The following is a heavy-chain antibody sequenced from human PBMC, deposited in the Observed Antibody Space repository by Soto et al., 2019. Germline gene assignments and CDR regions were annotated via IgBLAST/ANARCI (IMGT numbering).Heavy chain of an antibody. V-gene: IGHV5-51*01. Sequence: GESLKISCKGSGYSFTSYWIGWVRQMPGKGLEWMGIIYPGDSDTRYSPSFQGQVTISADKSISTAYLQWSSLKASDTAMYYCARINPDYYGSGSYSNPEGYFAYWGQGTLVTVSS. J-gene: IGHJ4*02. CDR3: ARINPDYYGSGSYSNPEGYFAY. CDR1: GYSFTSYW. D-gene: IGHD3-10*01. CDR2: IYPGDSDT.